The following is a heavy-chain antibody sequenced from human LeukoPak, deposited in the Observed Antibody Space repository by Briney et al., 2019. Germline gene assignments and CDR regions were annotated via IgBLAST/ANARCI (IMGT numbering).Heavy chain of an antibody. J-gene: IGHJ4*02. CDR3: ARDLHELQNTYYFDY. V-gene: IGHV3-21*01. Sequence: PGGSLRLSCAASGFTFSSYSMNWVRQAPGKGLEWVSSISGSGSDIHYADSVKGRFTISRDNAKNSLYLQMNSLRAEDTAVYYCARDLHELQNTYYFDYWGQGILATVSS. CDR1: GFTFSSYS. D-gene: IGHD5-24*01. CDR2: ISGSGSDI.